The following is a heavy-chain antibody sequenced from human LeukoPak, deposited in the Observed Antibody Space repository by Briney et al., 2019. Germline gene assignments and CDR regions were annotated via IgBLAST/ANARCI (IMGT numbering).Heavy chain of an antibody. J-gene: IGHJ3*02. D-gene: IGHD4-17*01. CDR1: GGSISSGAYS. Sequence: SETLSLTCAVSGGSISSGAYSWSWIRQPPGKGLEWIGYIYYSGSTYYNPSLKSRVTISVDTSKNQFSLKLSSVTAADTAVYYCARETVTKAISAFDIWGQGTMVTVSS. V-gene: IGHV4-30-4*01. CDR3: ARETVTKAISAFDI. CDR2: IYYSGST.